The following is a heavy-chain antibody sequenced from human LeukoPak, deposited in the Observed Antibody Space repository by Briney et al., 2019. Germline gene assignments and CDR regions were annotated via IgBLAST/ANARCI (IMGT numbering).Heavy chain of an antibody. CDR2: ISGSGGST. D-gene: IGHD1-26*01. CDR3: AKDRHSGSYYRSGAFDI. J-gene: IGHJ3*02. Sequence: GGSLRLSCAASGFTFSSYWMSWVRQAPGKGLEWVSAISGSGGSTYYADSVKGRFTISRDNSKNTLYLQMNSLRAEDTAVYYCAKDRHSGSYYRSGAFDIWGQGTMVTVSS. CDR1: GFTFSSYW. V-gene: IGHV3-23*01.